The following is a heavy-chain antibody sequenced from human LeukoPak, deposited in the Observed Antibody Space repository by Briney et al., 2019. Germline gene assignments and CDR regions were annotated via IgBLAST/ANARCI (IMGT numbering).Heavy chain of an antibody. J-gene: IGHJ5*02. CDR2: IYYSGST. Sequence: SETLSLTCTVSGGSISSSSYYWGWIRQPPGKGLEWIGSIYYSGSTYYNPSLKSRVTISVDTSKNQFSLKLSSVTAADTAVYYCARHVGQGASWFDPWGQGTLVTVSS. CDR3: ARHVGQGASWFDP. CDR1: GGSISSSSYY. V-gene: IGHV4-39*01. D-gene: IGHD2-15*01.